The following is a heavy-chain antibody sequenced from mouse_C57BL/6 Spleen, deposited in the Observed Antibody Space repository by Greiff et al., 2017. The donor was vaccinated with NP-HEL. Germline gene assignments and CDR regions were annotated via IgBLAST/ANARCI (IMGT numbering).Heavy chain of an antibody. CDR3: ARDQGDPPWFAY. V-gene: IGHV5-4*01. Sequence: DVQLVESGGGLVKPGGSLKLSCAASGFTFSSYAMSWVRQTPEKRLEWVATISDGGSYTYYPDNVKGRFTISRDNAKNNLYLQMSHLKSEDTAMYYCARDQGDPPWFAYWGQGTLVTVSA. D-gene: IGHD3-2*02. CDR1: GFTFSSYA. CDR2: ISDGGSYT. J-gene: IGHJ3*01.